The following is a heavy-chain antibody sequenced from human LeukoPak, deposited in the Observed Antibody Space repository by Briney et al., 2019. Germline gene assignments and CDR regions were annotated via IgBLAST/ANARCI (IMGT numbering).Heavy chain of an antibody. D-gene: IGHD2-15*01. V-gene: IGHV3-49*04. CDR3: TRDYHCSGGSCPPWDAFDI. CDR1: GFTFGDYA. CDR2: IRSKAYGGTT. J-gene: IGHJ3*02. Sequence: GGSLRLSCTASGFTFGDYAMSWVRQAPGKGLEWVGFIRSKAYGGTTEYAASVKGRFTISRDDSKSIAYLQMNSLETEDTAVYYCTRDYHCSGGSCPPWDAFDIWGQGTMVTVSS.